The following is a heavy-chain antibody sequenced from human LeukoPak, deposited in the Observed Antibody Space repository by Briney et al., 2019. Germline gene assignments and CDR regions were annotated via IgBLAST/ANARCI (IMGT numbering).Heavy chain of an antibody. J-gene: IGHJ4*02. V-gene: IGHV3-21*01. CDR1: GFTFRNYS. D-gene: IGHD6-19*01. CDR2: ISFSSGYI. Sequence: TGGSLRLSCAVSGFTFRNYSMDWVRQAPGKGLEWVSSISFSSGYIYYADSVKGRFTISRDNAKNSLFLQMSSLRAEDTAVYYCARGNMAEQWLDGGTYYLDSWGQGTLVTVSS. CDR3: ARGNMAEQWLDGGTYYLDS.